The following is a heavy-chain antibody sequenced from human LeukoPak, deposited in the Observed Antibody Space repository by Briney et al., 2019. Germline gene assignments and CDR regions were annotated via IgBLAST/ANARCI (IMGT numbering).Heavy chain of an antibody. CDR2: ICPGDSET. D-gene: IGHD3-9*01. J-gene: IGHJ5*02. V-gene: IGHV5-51*01. Sequence: GESLKISCKGSGYSFITYWIGWVRQMPGKGLEWMGIICPGDSETRYSPSFQGQVTISVDKYISTAYLQWSSLKASDTAMYYCVRSDRTIYGDIWYPHWFDPWGQGTLVTVSS. CDR1: GYSFITYW. CDR3: VRSDRTIYGDIWYPHWFDP.